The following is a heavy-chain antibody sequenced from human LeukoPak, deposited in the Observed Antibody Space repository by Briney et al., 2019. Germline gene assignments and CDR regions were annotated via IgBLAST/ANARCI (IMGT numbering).Heavy chain of an antibody. CDR2: ISSSSTTI. D-gene: IGHD2-15*01. V-gene: IGHV3-48*02. Sequence: PGGSLRLSCVVSGFTSSSYSMNWVRQAPGKGLEWISYISSSSTTIYYADSVKGRFTISRDNAKNSLYLQMNSLRDEDTAVYYCARDLYFWGQGTLVTVSS. J-gene: IGHJ4*02. CDR3: ARDLYF. CDR1: GFTSSSYS.